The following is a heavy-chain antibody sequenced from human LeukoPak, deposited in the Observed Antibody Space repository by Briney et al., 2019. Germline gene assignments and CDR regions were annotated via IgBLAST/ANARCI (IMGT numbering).Heavy chain of an antibody. D-gene: IGHD3-10*01. CDR1: GFTFSSYG. CDR3: AKDEASAGDY. CDR2: IWYDGSNQ. Sequence: PGGSLRLSCAASGFTFSSYGMHWVRQAPGKGLEWVAVIWYDGSNQYYADSVKGRFTVSRDNSKNTLYLQMNSLRAEDTAVYYCAKDEASAGDYWGQGTLVTVSS. J-gene: IGHJ4*02. V-gene: IGHV3-33*06.